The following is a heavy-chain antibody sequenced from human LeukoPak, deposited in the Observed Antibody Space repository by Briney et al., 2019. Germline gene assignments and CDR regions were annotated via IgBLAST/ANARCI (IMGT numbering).Heavy chain of an antibody. V-gene: IGHV4-4*07. CDR2: IYTSGST. Sequence: KPSETLSLTCTVSGGPISSYYWSWIRQPAGKGLEWIGRIYTSGSTNYNPSLKSRVTMSVDTSKNQFSLKLSSVTAADTAVYYCARAETYYYGSGSNNWFDPWGQGTLVTVSS. CDR1: GGPISSYY. J-gene: IGHJ5*02. D-gene: IGHD3-10*01. CDR3: ARAETYYYGSGSNNWFDP.